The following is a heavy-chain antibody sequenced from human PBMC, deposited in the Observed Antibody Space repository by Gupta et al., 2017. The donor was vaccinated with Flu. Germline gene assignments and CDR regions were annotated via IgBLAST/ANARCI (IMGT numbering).Heavy chain of an antibody. CDR2: ISYDGSSK. CDR3: AKEYCVSTSCYTESFYYYMDV. D-gene: IGHD2-2*02. V-gene: IGHV3-30*18. CDR1: GFTFSAYG. J-gene: IGHJ6*03. Sequence: QVQLVESGGGVVKPGRSLRLSCAASGFTFSAYGIHWVRQAPGKGLEWVAVISYDGSSKYADSVKGRFTISRDNSKNTLYLQMNSLRAEDTAIYYCAKEYCVSTSCYTESFYYYMDVWGKGTTVTVSS.